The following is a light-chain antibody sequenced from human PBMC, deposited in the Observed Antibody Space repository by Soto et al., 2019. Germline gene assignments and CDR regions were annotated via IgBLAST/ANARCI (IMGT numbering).Light chain of an antibody. CDR2: SNN. V-gene: IGLV1-44*01. Sequence: QAVVTQPPSASGTPGQRVTISCSGSSSNIGTNTVNWFQQLPGTAPKLLIYSNNQRPSGVPDRFSGSKSGTSASLGISGLHSEDEADYYCAAWDDSLGGPVFGGGTKLTVL. J-gene: IGLJ2*01. CDR3: AAWDDSLGGPV. CDR1: SSNIGTNT.